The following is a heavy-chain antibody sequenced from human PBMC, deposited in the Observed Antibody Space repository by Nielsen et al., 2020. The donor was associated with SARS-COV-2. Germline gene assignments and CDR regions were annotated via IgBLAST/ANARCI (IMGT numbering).Heavy chain of an antibody. CDR1: GFTFSSFG. Sequence: GGSLRLSCAVSGFTFSSFGMHWVRQAPGKGLEWVSYISRSGSIIQHADSVKGRFTISRDNAKNSLYLQMDNLRVDDTAVYYCAGPASWGQGTVVTVSA. V-gene: IGHV3-48*04. J-gene: IGHJ5*02. D-gene: IGHD2-2*01. CDR2: ISRSGSII. CDR3: AGPAS.